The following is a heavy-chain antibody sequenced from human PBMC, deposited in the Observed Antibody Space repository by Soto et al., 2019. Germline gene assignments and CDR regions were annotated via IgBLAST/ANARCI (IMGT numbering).Heavy chain of an antibody. V-gene: IGHV1-18*01. Sequence: QVQLVQSGAEVKKPGASVKVSCKASGYTFTSYGISWVRQAPGQGLEWRGWISAYNGNTNYAQKLQGRVTMTTDSSTSTDYMELRSLRSDDTAVYYCARMYYYDSSGRDWYFDLWGRGTLVTVSS. CDR1: GYTFTSYG. CDR3: ARMYYYDSSGRDWYFDL. CDR2: ISAYNGNT. J-gene: IGHJ2*01. D-gene: IGHD3-22*01.